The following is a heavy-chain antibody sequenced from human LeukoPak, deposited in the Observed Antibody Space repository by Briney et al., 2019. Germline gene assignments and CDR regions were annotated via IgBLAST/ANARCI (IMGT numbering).Heavy chain of an antibody. Sequence: GGSLRLSCAASGFTFSSYAMSWVRQAPGKGLEWVSAISGSGGSTYYADSVKGRFTISRDNSKNTLYPQMNSLRAEDTAVYYCANAKKQWLLDYWGQGTLVTVSS. CDR2: ISGSGGST. J-gene: IGHJ4*02. D-gene: IGHD6-19*01. CDR3: ANAKKQWLLDY. CDR1: GFTFSSYA. V-gene: IGHV3-23*01.